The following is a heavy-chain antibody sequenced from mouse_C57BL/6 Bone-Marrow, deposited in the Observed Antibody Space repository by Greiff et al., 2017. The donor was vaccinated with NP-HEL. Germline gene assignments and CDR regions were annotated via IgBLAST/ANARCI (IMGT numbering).Heavy chain of an antibody. J-gene: IGHJ2*01. CDR2: IDPENGDT. Sequence: EVQLQQSGAELVKPGASVKLSCTASGFNIKDDYMHWVKQRPEQGLEWIGWIDPENGDTEYASKFQGKATITADTSSNTAYLQLSSLTSEDTAVYYCILLTTVVRDYFDYWGQGTTLTVSS. CDR3: ILLTTVVRDYFDY. CDR1: GFNIKDDY. D-gene: IGHD1-1*01. V-gene: IGHV14-4*01.